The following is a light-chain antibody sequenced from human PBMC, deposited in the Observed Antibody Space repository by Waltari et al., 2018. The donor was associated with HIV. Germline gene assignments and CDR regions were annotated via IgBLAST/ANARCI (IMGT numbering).Light chain of an antibody. CDR2: EVT. V-gene: IGLV2-23*02. Sequence: QSALTQPASVSGSPGQSITISCTGTSSNVGSDDLVSWYQQHPGEAPKLIIYEVTQRPSGVSNLFSGSKSGNTASLTISGLQAEDDADYYCCSCPRSGIRYVFGTGTKVTVL. CDR1: SSNVGSDDL. J-gene: IGLJ1*01. CDR3: CSCPRSGIRYV.